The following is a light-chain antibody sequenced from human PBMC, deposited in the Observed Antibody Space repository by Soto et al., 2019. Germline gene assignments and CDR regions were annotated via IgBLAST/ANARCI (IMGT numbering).Light chain of an antibody. J-gene: IGLJ1*01. V-gene: IGLV2-14*03. Sequence: QSALTQPASVSGSPGQSITISCTGTSSDVGGYNYVSWYQHHPGKAPKLMIYDVSNRPSGVSNRFSGSKSGNTASLTISGLQPEHEADYYCSSYTTRNTRHIVFGTGIKVTVL. CDR1: SSDVGGYNY. CDR2: DVS. CDR3: SSYTTRNTRHIV.